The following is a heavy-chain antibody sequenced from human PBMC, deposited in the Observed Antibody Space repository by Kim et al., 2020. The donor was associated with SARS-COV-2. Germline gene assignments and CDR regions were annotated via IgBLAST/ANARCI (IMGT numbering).Heavy chain of an antibody. CDR3: ARGLSITIFGVVIIEIFDY. V-gene: IGHV4-4*07. CDR2: IYTSGST. J-gene: IGHJ4*02. CDR1: GGSISSYY. Sequence: SETLSLTCTVSGGSISSYYWSWIRQPAGKGLEWIGRIYTSGSTNYNPSLKSRVTMSVDTSKNQFSLKLSSVTAADTAVYYCARGLSITIFGVVIIEIFDYWGQGTLVTVSS. D-gene: IGHD3-3*01.